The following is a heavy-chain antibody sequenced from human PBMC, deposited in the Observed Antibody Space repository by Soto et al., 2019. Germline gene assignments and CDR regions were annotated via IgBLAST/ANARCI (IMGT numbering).Heavy chain of an antibody. CDR2: IYWDDDK. J-gene: IGHJ5*02. CDR1: GFSLSTSGVV. Sequence: SGPTLVNPTQTLTLTCTFSGFSLSTSGVVVGWSRQPPGKALEWLALIYWDDDKRYSPSLKSRLTITKDTSKNQVVLTMTNMDPVDTATYYCAHRPAVTTYNWFDPWGQGTLVTVSS. D-gene: IGHD4-17*01. V-gene: IGHV2-5*02. CDR3: AHRPAVTTYNWFDP.